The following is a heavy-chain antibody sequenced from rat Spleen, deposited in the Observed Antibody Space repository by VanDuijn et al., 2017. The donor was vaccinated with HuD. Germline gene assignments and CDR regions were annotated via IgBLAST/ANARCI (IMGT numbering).Heavy chain of an antibody. Sequence: EVLLVESGGGLVQPGRSLKFSCAASGFTFSDYNMAWVRQAPKKGLEWVATISYDGSSTYYPDSVKGRFTISRDNAENTVYLQMNSLRSEDTATYYCAVSGYGFWGQGVMVTVSS. CDR2: ISYDGSST. D-gene: IGHD4-3*01. V-gene: IGHV5-7*01. J-gene: IGHJ2*01. CDR1: GFTFSDYN. CDR3: AVSGYGF.